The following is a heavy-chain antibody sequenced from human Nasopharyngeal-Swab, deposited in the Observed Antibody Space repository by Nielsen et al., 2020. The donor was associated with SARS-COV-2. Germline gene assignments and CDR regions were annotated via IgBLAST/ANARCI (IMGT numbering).Heavy chain of an antibody. J-gene: IGHJ5*02. CDR1: GFTFDNYE. CDR3: ARASRALS. V-gene: IGHV3-48*03. CDR2: ISTSGATI. Sequence: GESLKISCAASGFTFDNYEINWVRQAPGKGLEWVSYISTSGATIHYADSVRGRFTISRDNAKKSPHLQMNSLRAEDTAVYYCARASRALSWGQGTPVTVSS.